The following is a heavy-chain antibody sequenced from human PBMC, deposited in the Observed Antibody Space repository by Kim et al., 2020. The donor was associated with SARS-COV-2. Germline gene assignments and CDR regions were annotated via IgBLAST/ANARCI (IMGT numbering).Heavy chain of an antibody. V-gene: IGHV4-39*01. D-gene: IGHD1-26*01. J-gene: IGHJ3*02. CDR3: ARPGTFSGSFLPEDAFDI. Sequence: KSRVTISVDTSKNQFSLKLSSVTAADTAVYYCARPGTFSGSFLPEDAFDIWGQGTMVTVSS.